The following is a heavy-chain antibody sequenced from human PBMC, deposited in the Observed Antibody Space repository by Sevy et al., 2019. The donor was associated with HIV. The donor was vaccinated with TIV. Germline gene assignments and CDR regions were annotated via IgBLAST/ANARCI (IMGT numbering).Heavy chain of an antibody. Sequence: GGSLRLSCVASGFTFSDHYMEWVRQAPGKGLEWVGRRRNKADGYTTEYAASVKGRFTISRDDSKNSLYVQMNSLKTEDTAVYYCATHAGIAAAGRVFDYWGQGTLVTVSS. CDR1: GFTFSDHY. D-gene: IGHD6-13*01. CDR2: RRNKADGYTT. CDR3: ATHAGIAAAGRVFDY. V-gene: IGHV3-72*01. J-gene: IGHJ4*02.